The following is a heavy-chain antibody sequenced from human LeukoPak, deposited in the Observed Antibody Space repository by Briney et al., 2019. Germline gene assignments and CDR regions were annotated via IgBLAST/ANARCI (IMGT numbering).Heavy chain of an antibody. CDR1: DGSINGYY. V-gene: IGHV4-59*12. CDR2: MYSGGTT. CDR3: ARRIDGYIVDY. J-gene: IGHJ4*02. Sequence: SETLSLTCTVSDGSINGYYWSWIRQPPGKGLDWIGYMYSGGTTNYSPSLKSRVTISADKSISTAYLQWSSLKASDTAMYYCARRIDGYIVDYWGQGTLVTVSS. D-gene: IGHD5-24*01.